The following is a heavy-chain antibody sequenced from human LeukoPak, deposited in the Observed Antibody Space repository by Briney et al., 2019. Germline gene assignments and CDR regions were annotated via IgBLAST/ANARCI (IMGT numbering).Heavy chain of an antibody. CDR3: ARGLRTAHYFDY. V-gene: IGHV3-53*01. D-gene: IGHD5/OR15-5a*01. CDR2: IYSGGST. Sequence: GGSLRLSCAASGFTVSSNYMSWVRQAPGKGLEWVSVIYSGGSTYYADSVKGRFTISRDTSKNTLYLQMNSLRAEDTAVYYCARGLRTAHYFDYWGQGTLVTVSS. J-gene: IGHJ4*02. CDR1: GFTVSSNY.